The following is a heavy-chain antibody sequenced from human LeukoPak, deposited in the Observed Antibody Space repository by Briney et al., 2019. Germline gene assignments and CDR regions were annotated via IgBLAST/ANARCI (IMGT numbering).Heavy chain of an antibody. CDR2: INQDGSEE. Sequence: GGSLRLSCAASGFSFSNYWMTWVRQAPGKGLEWVAHINQDGSEEHYMASVKARFTISRDNAKNSLSLQMNSLRAEDTAVYYCVRDGGVSGYDLLDYWGQGTLVTVSS. J-gene: IGHJ4*02. CDR1: GFSFSNYW. CDR3: VRDGGVSGYDLLDY. D-gene: IGHD5-12*01. V-gene: IGHV3-7*01.